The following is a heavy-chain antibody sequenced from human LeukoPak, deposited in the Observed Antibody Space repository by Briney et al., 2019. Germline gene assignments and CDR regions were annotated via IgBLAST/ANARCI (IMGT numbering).Heavy chain of an antibody. CDR1: GFTFSSYA. J-gene: IGHJ4*02. D-gene: IGHD2/OR15-2a*01. Sequence: PGRSLRLSCAASGFTFSSYAMHWVRQAPGKGLEWVAIISYDGSNKYYADSVKGRFTISRDNSKNTPYLQMNSLRAEDTAVYYCAKDEYDSHEADYWGQGTLVTVSS. CDR2: ISYDGSNK. V-gene: IGHV3-30*18. CDR3: AKDEYDSHEADY.